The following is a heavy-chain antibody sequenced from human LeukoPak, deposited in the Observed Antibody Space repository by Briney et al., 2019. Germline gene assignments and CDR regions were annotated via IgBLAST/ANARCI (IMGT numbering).Heavy chain of an antibody. CDR1: GFTFSSYA. D-gene: IGHD6-19*01. CDR2: ISGNGGST. Sequence: GGSLRLSCAASGFTFSSYAMNWVRQAPGKGLEWVASISGNGGSTYYADSVKGRFTISGDNSRNAVFLQMISPRDDDTAIYYCAKIERWLVHGFDLWGRGTLVTVPS. V-gene: IGHV3-23*01. J-gene: IGHJ2*01. CDR3: AKIERWLVHGFDL.